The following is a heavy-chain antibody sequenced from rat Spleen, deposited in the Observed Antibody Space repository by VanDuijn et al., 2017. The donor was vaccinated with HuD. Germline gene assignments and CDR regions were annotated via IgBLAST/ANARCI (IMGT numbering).Heavy chain of an antibody. D-gene: IGHD1-11*01. CDR3: ARHDGGYPLFDY. CDR1: GFTFNNYW. J-gene: IGHJ2*01. CDR2: ITNTGGST. Sequence: EVQLVESGGGLVQPGRSLKLSCAASGFTFNNYWMTWIRQAPGKGLEWIASITNTGGSTYYRDSVKGRFTISRDNAKSTLYLQMDSLRSEDTATYYCARHDGGYPLFDYWGQGVMVTVSS. V-gene: IGHV5-31*01.